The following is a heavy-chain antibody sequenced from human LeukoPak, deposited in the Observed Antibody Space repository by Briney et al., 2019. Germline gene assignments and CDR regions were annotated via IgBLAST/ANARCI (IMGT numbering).Heavy chain of an antibody. CDR3: ASETAGYCSSTSCYFGAFDI. Sequence: SETLSLTCTVSGGSISSYYWSWIRQPAGKGLEWIGRIYTSGSTNYNPSLKSRVTMSVDTSKNQFSLKLSSVTAADTAVYYCASETAGYCSSTSCYFGAFDIWGQGTMVTVSS. CDR1: GGSISSYY. CDR2: IYTSGST. J-gene: IGHJ3*02. V-gene: IGHV4-4*07. D-gene: IGHD2-2*01.